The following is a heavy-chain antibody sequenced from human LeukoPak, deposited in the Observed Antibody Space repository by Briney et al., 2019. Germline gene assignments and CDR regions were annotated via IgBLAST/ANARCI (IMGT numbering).Heavy chain of an antibody. CDR3: ARDLITMVRGVIRDYNWFDP. J-gene: IGHJ5*02. D-gene: IGHD3-10*01. V-gene: IGHV3-7*01. Sequence: GGSLRLSCAASGFTFSSYWMSWVRQEPGKGLEWVANIKQDGRDKYQVDSVKSRFTISRDNAKNSLYLQMNSLRAEDTAVYYCARDLITMVRGVIRDYNWFDPWGQGTLVTVSS. CDR1: GFTFSSYW. CDR2: IKQDGRDK.